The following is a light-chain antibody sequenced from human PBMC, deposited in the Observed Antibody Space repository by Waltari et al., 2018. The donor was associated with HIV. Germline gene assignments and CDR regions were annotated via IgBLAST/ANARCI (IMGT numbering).Light chain of an antibody. CDR3: MQSLQIPPT. J-gene: IGKJ4*01. CDR1: QSLLHSSGFYY. Sequence: IVLTQSPLSLPVIPGDPASLSCRSSQSLLHSSGFYYLDWYLQKPGQSPQLLIYLGSHRASGVSDRFSGGGSGTHFTLNVTRVEADDVGIYFCMQSLQIPPTFGGGTKV. V-gene: IGKV2-28*01. CDR2: LGS.